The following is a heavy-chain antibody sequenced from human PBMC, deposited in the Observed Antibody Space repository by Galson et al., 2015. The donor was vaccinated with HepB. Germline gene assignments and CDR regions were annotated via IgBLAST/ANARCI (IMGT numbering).Heavy chain of an antibody. CDR3: AKSTWGNWNDASVFDP. J-gene: IGHJ5*02. V-gene: IGHV3-23*01. Sequence: SLRLSCAASGFTFSSYAMSWVRQAPGKGLEWVSAISGSGGSTYYADSVKGRFTISRDNSKNTLYLQMNSLRAEDTAVYYCAKSTWGNWNDASVFDPWGQGTLVTVSS. CDR2: ISGSGGST. CDR1: GFTFSSYA. D-gene: IGHD1-1*01.